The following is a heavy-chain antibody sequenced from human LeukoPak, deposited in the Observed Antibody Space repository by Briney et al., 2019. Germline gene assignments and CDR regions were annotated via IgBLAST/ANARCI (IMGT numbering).Heavy chain of an antibody. CDR2: IYYSGST. V-gene: IGHV4-59*01. J-gene: IGHJ4*02. D-gene: IGHD3-10*01. CDR1: GGSISSYY. Sequence: SENLSLTCTVSGGSISSYYWSWIRQPPGKGLEWIGYIYYSGSTNYNPSLKSRVTISVDTSKNQFSLKLSSVTAADTAVYYCARGPYGYVDYWGQGTLVTVSS. CDR3: ARGPYGYVDY.